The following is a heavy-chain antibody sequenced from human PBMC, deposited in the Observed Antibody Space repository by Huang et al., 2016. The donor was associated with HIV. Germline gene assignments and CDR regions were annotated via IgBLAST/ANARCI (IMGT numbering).Heavy chain of an antibody. D-gene: IGHD3-22*01. CDR2: ISPIVGTT. V-gene: IGHV1-69*13. CDR1: GGTFSSYA. Sequence: QVQLVQSGAEVKKPGSSVKVSCKAFGGTFSSYAISWVRQAPGQGLEWMGGISPIVGTTNYAQKFQGRVTITADEATSTVYMELSSLRSEDTAVYYCARQSSGYYYYFDYWGQGTLVTVSS. CDR3: ARQSSGYYYYFDY. J-gene: IGHJ4*02.